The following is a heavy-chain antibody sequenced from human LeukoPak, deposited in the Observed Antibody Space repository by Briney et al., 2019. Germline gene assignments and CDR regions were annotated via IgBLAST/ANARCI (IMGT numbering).Heavy chain of an antibody. Sequence: GGSLRLSCAASGFSFSTYSMIWVRKAPGKGLEWVSSVSGTSEYIYYADSVRGRFTISRDNAKNTVYLQMNSLRAEDMAVYYCARGKGGDFQHWGQGTLVTVSS. CDR2: VSGTSEYI. CDR3: ARGKGGDFQH. V-gene: IGHV3-21*06. J-gene: IGHJ1*01. D-gene: IGHD3-16*01. CDR1: GFSFSTYS.